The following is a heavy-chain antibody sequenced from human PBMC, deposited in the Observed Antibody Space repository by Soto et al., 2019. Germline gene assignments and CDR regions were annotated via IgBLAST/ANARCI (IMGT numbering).Heavy chain of an antibody. J-gene: IGHJ4*02. CDR2: INQSGST. D-gene: IGHD6-13*01. CDR1: GGSFSGYY. V-gene: IGHV4-34*01. Sequence: QVQLQQWGAGPLKPSETLSLTCAVYGGSFSGYYWSWIRQPPGKGLEWIGEINQSGSTNYNPSLKSRVTISVDTSKNQFSLKLTSVTAADTAVYYCARTYSSSWSPFEYWGQGTLVTVSS. CDR3: ARTYSSSWSPFEY.